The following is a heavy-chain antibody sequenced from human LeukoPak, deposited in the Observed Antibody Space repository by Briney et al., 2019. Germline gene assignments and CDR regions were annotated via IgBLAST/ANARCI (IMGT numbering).Heavy chain of an antibody. CDR2: ISGSGGST. Sequence: GGSLRLSCAASGFTFITYGMSWVRQAPGKGLEWVSAISGSGGSTYYADSVKGRFTISRDNSKNTLYLQMNSLRAEDTAVYYCAKDQFQHFYDYWGQGTLVTVSS. CDR1: GFTFITYG. V-gene: IGHV3-23*01. D-gene: IGHD2/OR15-2a*01. CDR3: AKDQFQHFYDY. J-gene: IGHJ4*02.